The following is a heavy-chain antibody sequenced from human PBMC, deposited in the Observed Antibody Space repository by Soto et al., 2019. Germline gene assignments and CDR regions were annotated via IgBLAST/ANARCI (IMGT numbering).Heavy chain of an antibody. Sequence: SLRLSCAASGFIFTGYSLTWIRQAPGKGLEWVAFISYDESKRYYSDSVKGRFTISRDISKNTLYLQMNSLRAEDTAVYYCAKPSYISGWQITETPFDYWGQGTLVTVSS. V-gene: IGHV3-30*18. CDR3: AKPSYISGWQITETPFDY. J-gene: IGHJ4*02. D-gene: IGHD6-19*01. CDR1: GFIFTGYS. CDR2: ISYDESKR.